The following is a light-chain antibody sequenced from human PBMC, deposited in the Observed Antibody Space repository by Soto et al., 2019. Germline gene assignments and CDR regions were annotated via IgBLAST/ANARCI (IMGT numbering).Light chain of an antibody. Sequence: DIQMTQTPSTLSASVGDRVAITCRASQSISVAVAWYQQKPGKAPKLLIFDTSSLESGVPSRFSGSGSGTEFTLTISSLQPDDFATYYCQHYNPYSMWTFGQGTKVDIK. V-gene: IGKV1-5*01. CDR1: QSISVA. J-gene: IGKJ1*01. CDR2: DTS. CDR3: QHYNPYSMWT.